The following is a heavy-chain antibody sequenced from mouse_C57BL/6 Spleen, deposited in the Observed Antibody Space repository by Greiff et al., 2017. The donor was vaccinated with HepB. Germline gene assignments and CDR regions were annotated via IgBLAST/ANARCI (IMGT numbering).Heavy chain of an antibody. V-gene: IGHV1-26*01. Sequence: EVKLVESGPELVKPGASVKISCKASGYTFTDYYMNWVKQSHGKSLEWIGDINPNNGGTSYNQKFKGKATLTVDKSSSTAYMELRSLTSEDSAVYYCARGGNYYGPWYFDVWGTGTTVTVSS. D-gene: IGHD1-2*01. CDR1: GYTFTDYY. J-gene: IGHJ1*03. CDR3: ARGGNYYGPWYFDV. CDR2: INPNNGGT.